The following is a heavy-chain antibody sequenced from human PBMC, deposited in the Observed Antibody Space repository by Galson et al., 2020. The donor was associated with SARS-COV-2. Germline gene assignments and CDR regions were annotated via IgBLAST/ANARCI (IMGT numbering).Heavy chain of an antibody. CDR1: GFTFKDYW. CDR2: IRGDGSET. Sequence: GGSLRLSCVVSGFTFKDYWMSWVRQAPGKGLEWVANIRGDGSETNYVDAVKGRFSISRDNAVDSLYLQMDSLRVEDTATYYCTREGWQGGYWGQGTRVTVST. J-gene: IGHJ4*02. CDR3: TREGWQGGY. V-gene: IGHV3-7*01. D-gene: IGHD6-19*01.